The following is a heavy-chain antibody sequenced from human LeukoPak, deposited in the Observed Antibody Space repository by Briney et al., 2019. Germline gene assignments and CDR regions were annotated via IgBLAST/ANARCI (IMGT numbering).Heavy chain of an antibody. CDR2: ISWDGGSK. CDR3: AKEDSGSYFFDF. D-gene: IGHD1-26*01. J-gene: IGHJ4*02. Sequence: GGSLRLSCAASGFTFDDYAMHWVRQAPGKGLEWVSLISWDGGSKYYADSVKGRFTISRDNSKNSLFLQMSSLTTEDTALYYCAKEDSGSYFFDFWGQGTLVTVSS. CDR1: GFTFDDYA. V-gene: IGHV3-43*01.